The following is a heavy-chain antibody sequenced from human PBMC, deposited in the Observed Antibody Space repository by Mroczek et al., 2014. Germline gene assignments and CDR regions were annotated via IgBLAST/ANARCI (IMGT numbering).Heavy chain of an antibody. V-gene: IGHV3-48*01. D-gene: IGHD4-23*01. CDR1: GFTFSSYS. CDR3: AREGGGGNSELGDY. Sequence: VQLQESGGEAWYSLGGSLRLSCAASGFTFSSYSMNWVRQAPGKGLEWVSYISSSSTIYYADSVKGRFTISRDNAKNSLYLQMNSLRAEDTAVYYCAREGGGGNSELGDYWGQGTLVTVSS. CDR2: ISSSSTI. J-gene: IGHJ4*02.